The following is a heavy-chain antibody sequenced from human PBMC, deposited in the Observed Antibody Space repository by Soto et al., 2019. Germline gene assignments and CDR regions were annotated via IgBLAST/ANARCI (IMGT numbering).Heavy chain of an antibody. Sequence: ASVKVSCKASGYTFTSYGISWVRQAPGQGLEWMGWISAYNGNTNYAQKLQGRVTMTTDTSTSTAYMELRSLRSDDTAVYYCARAYDILTGPNCGMDVWGQGTTVTVSS. CDR2: ISAYNGNT. J-gene: IGHJ6*02. D-gene: IGHD3-9*01. CDR3: ARAYDILTGPNCGMDV. V-gene: IGHV1-18*01. CDR1: GYTFTSYG.